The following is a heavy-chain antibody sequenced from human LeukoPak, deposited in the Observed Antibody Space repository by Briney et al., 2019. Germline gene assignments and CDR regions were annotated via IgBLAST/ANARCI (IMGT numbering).Heavy chain of an antibody. D-gene: IGHD3-16*02. V-gene: IGHV1-18*01. CDR3: ARVFTLGELSLYQP. J-gene: IGHJ5*02. Sequence: ASVKVSCKASGGTFSSYAISWVRQAPGQGLEWMGWISAYNGNTNYAQKLQGRVTMTTDTSTSTAYMELRSLGSDDTAVYYCARVFTLGELSLYQPWGQGTLVTVSS. CDR2: ISAYNGNT. CDR1: GGTFSSYA.